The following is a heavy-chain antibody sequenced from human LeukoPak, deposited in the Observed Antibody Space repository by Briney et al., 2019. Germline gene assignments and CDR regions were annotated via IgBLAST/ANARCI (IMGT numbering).Heavy chain of an antibody. J-gene: IGHJ4*02. D-gene: IGHD6-19*01. CDR1: GFTFSSYS. CDR2: ISSSSSTI. V-gene: IGHV3-48*01. Sequence: GGSLRLSCAASGFTFSSYSMNWVRQAPGKGLEWVSYISSSSSTIYYADSVKGRFTISRDNSKNTLYLQMNSLRAEDTAVYYCAKVKGSGWYQGEYYFDYWGQGTLVTVSS. CDR3: AKVKGSGWYQGEYYFDY.